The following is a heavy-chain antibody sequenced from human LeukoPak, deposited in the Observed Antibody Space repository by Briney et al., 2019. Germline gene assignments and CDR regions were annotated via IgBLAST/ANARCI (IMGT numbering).Heavy chain of an antibody. CDR1: GGSISSSSYY. J-gene: IGHJ4*02. Sequence: SETLSLTCTVSGGSISSSSYYWGWIRQPPGKGLEWIGSIYYSGSTYYNPSLKSRVTISVDTSKNQFSLKLSSVTAADTAVYYCARYPHYYGSGSVDYWGQGTLVTVSS. CDR3: ARYPHYYGSGSVDY. CDR2: IYYSGST. D-gene: IGHD3-10*01. V-gene: IGHV4-39*01.